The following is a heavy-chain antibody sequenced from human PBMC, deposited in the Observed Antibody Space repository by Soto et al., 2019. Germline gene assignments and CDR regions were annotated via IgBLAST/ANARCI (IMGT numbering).Heavy chain of an antibody. CDR2: IWYDGSNK. J-gene: IGHJ4*02. CDR1: GFTFSSYA. CDR3: ARTWIRFGPNDY. D-gene: IGHD3-16*01. V-gene: IGHV3-33*01. Sequence: GGSLRLSCAASGFTFSSYAMHWVRQAPGKGLEWVAVIWYDGSNKYYADSVKGRFTISRDNAKKSVCLQMNSLRVEDTAIYYCARTWIRFGPNDYWGQGAPVTVSS.